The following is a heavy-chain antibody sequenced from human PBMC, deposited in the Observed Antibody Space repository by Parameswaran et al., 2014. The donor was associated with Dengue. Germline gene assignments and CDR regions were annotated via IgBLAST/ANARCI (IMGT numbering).Heavy chain of an antibody. D-gene: IGHD3-3*01. CDR3: ARDGSDFWSGYYNGPNYYYYFDV. J-gene: IGHJ6*03. CDR1: GFTFSSYA. CDR2: ISYDGSNK. V-gene: IGHV3-30*04. Sequence: QAGGSLRLSCAASGFTFSSYAMHWVRQAPGKGLEWVAVISYDGSNKYYADSVKGRFTISRDNSKNTLYLQMNSLRAEDTAVYFCARDGSDFWSGYYNGPNYYYYFDVWGKGTTVTVSS.